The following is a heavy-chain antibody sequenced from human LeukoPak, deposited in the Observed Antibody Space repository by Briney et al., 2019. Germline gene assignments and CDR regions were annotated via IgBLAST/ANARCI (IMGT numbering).Heavy chain of an antibody. J-gene: IGHJ4*02. V-gene: IGHV4-61*02. CDR1: GGSIRSGNYF. D-gene: IGHD3-16*01. CDR2: VHNSGNT. CDR3: ARGDYETPLFNY. Sequence: SETLSLTCTVSGGSIRSGNYFWSWIRQPAGQGLEWIGRVHNSGNTNYNPSLKSRVTISLDTSKNQFSLQLSSVTAADTAVYFCARGDYETPLFNYWGQGTLVTVSS.